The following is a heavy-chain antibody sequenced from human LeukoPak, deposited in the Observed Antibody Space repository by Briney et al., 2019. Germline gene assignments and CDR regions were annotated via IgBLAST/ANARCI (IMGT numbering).Heavy chain of an antibody. V-gene: IGHV4-4*02. CDR1: GDSINSLDL. CDR2: MYLSGTT. CDR3: AKQLGYCSDGSCYFPY. D-gene: IGHD2-15*01. J-gene: IGHJ4*02. Sequence: PSETLSLTCTVSGDSINSLDLWSWVRQPPGKGLEWIGEMYLSGTTHSNPSVKSRVTISIDKSKNQFFLNLSSVTAADTAVYYCAKQLGYCSDGSCYFPYWGQGTLVTVSS.